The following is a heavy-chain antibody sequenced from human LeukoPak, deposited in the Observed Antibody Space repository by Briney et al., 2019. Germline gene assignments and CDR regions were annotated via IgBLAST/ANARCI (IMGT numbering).Heavy chain of an antibody. V-gene: IGHV3-23*01. Sequence: PGGSLRLSCAASGFTLSSYAMSWVRQAPGKGLEWVSAISGSGGSTYYADSVKGRFTISRDNSKNTLYLQMNSLRAEDTAVYYCAKDLIVGPYSSSSGFDYWGQGTLVTVSS. CDR3: AKDLIVGPYSSSSGFDY. D-gene: IGHD6-6*01. CDR1: GFTLSSYA. J-gene: IGHJ4*02. CDR2: ISGSGGST.